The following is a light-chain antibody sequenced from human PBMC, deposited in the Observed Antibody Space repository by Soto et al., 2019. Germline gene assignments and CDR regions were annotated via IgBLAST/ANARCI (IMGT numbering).Light chain of an antibody. V-gene: IGLV1-40*01. Sequence: QSVLTQPPSVSGAPGQRVTISCSGSSSNIGAGYDIHWYQQLPGTAPKLLIFDNSDRPSGVPERFSASKSGTSASLALTGLQAEDEADYYCQSYDSSLGAWVFGGGTKLTVL. CDR3: QSYDSSLGAWV. J-gene: IGLJ3*02. CDR1: SSNIGAGYD. CDR2: DNS.